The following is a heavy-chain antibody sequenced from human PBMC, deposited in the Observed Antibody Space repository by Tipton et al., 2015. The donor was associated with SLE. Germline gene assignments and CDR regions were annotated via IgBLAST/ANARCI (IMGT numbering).Heavy chain of an antibody. V-gene: IGHV4-59*12. CDR3: ARRLANNSQFDS. J-gene: IGHJ4*02. Sequence: TLSLTCSVSGGSISGYYWSWIRQPPGKGLEWIAYIHSSGSTNYNPSLKSRVTISADTSKNQFSLKVSSVTAADTAVYYCARRLANNSQFDSWGQGTLVTVSS. CDR1: GGSISGYY. CDR2: IHSSGST. D-gene: IGHD2-21*01.